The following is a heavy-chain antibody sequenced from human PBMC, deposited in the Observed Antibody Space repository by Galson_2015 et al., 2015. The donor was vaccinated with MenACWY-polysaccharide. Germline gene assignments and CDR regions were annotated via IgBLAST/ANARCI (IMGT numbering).Heavy chain of an antibody. J-gene: IGHJ5*02. D-gene: IGHD3-16*01. V-gene: IGHV3-23*01. CDR2: IGGSGSNT. CDR1: GFTFLNYA. Sequence: SLRLSCAASGFTFLNYAMNWVRQAPGKGLEWVSSIGGSGSNTYYADSVKGRFTISRDNSKNTLYLPMNSLKVEDTAVYHCARDERRSGSYGWFDPWGQGTLVTVSS. CDR3: ARDERRSGSYGWFDP.